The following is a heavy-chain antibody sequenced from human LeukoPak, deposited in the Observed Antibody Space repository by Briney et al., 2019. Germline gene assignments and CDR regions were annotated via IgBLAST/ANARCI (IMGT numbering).Heavy chain of an antibody. Sequence: GGSLRLSCAASGFTVSSNYMSWVRQAPGKGLEWVSVIYSGGSTYYADSVKGRFTISRDNSKNTLYLQMNSLRAEDTAVYYCARDPHSSSWYYYFDYWGQGTLATVSS. CDR2: IYSGGST. J-gene: IGHJ4*02. CDR1: GFTVSSNY. D-gene: IGHD6-13*01. CDR3: ARDPHSSSWYYYFDY. V-gene: IGHV3-66*02.